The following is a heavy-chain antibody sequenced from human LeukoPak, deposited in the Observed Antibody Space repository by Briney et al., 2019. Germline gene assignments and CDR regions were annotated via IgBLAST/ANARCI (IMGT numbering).Heavy chain of an antibody. Sequence: GGSLRLSCAASGFTFSSYAMSWVRQAPGKGLEWVSAISGSGGSTYYADSVKGRFTISGDNSKNTLYLQMNSLRAEDTAVYYCAKAWRYGDYGPFDYWGQGTLVTVSS. CDR3: AKAWRYGDYGPFDY. D-gene: IGHD4-17*01. J-gene: IGHJ4*02. CDR2: ISGSGGST. CDR1: GFTFSSYA. V-gene: IGHV3-23*01.